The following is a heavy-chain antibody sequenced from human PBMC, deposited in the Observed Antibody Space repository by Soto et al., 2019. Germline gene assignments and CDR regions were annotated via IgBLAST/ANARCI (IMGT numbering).Heavy chain of an antibody. CDR2: INAGNGNT. D-gene: IGHD2-2*02. Sequence: ASVKVSCKASGYTFTSYAMHWVRQAPGQRLEWMGWINAGNGNTKYSQKFQGRVTITRDTSASTAYMELSSLRSEDTAVYYCARGTRYCSSTSFYTAPTHQFDYWGQGTLVTVSS. CDR1: GYTFTSYA. CDR3: ARGTRYCSSTSFYTAPTHQFDY. J-gene: IGHJ4*02. V-gene: IGHV1-3*01.